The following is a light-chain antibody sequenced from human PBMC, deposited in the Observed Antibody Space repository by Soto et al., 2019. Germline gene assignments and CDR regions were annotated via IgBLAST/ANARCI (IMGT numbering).Light chain of an antibody. Sequence: QSALTQPASVSGSPGQSITISCTVTSTDVGLYTYVSWYQQHPGKAPKVIIYDVTNRPSGVSDRFSGSKSGNTASLTISGIQAEDEADYYCSLYTGTNKHLFGGGTKLTVL. CDR1: STDVGLYTY. V-gene: IGLV2-14*03. CDR3: SLYTGTNKHL. CDR2: DVT. J-gene: IGLJ2*01.